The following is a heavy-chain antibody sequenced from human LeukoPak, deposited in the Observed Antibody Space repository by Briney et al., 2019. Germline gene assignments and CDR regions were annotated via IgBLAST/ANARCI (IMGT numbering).Heavy chain of an antibody. CDR2: IYPSGST. J-gene: IGHJ5*02. CDR1: GGSISSYY. CDR3: ARVGLSGWPNWFDP. D-gene: IGHD6-19*01. V-gene: IGHV4-4*07. Sequence: SETLSLTCTVSGGSISSYYWSWIRQPARKGLEWIGRIYPSGSTNYNPSLKSRVTMTVNTSKNQFSLKLSSVTAADTAVYYCARVGLSGWPNWFDPWGQGTLVTVSS.